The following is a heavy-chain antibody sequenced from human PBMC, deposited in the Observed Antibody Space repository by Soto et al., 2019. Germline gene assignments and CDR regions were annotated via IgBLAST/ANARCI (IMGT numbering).Heavy chain of an antibody. V-gene: IGHV3-11*06. CDR3: GKGDTIFGVVDD. CDR2: INNDATYR. Sequence: VGSLRLSCAGSGFTFSDYFITWIRQAPGKGLEWISYINNDATYRKYADSVKGRFTVSRDNAKNSVFLQMNSLRPEDTALYYCGKGDTIFGVVDDWGPGTLVTVPQ. CDR1: GFTFSDYF. D-gene: IGHD3-3*01. J-gene: IGHJ4*02.